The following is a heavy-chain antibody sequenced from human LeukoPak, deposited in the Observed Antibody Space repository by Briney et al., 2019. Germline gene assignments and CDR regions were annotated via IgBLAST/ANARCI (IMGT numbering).Heavy chain of an antibody. Sequence: SETLFLTCVAYGGSFSGYYWSWIRQPPGKGLEWIGEINHSGSTNYNPSLKSRVTISVDTSKNQFSLKLSSVTAADTAVYYCARKTRGYSYYYYGMDVWGQGTTVTVSS. J-gene: IGHJ6*02. V-gene: IGHV4-34*01. CDR3: ARKTRGYSYYYYGMDV. D-gene: IGHD5-18*01. CDR1: GGSFSGYY. CDR2: INHSGST.